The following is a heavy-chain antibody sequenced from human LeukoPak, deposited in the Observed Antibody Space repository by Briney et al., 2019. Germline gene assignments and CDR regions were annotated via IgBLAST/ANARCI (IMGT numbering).Heavy chain of an antibody. V-gene: IGHV3-43*02. D-gene: IGHD2-15*01. CDR2: ISGDGGST. CDR3: AKPRGYYYYYYGMDV. Sequence: PGGSLRLSCAASGFTFDDYAMHWVRQAPGKGLEWVSLISGDGGSTYYADSVKGRFTISRDNSKNSLYLQMNSLRTEDTALYYCAKPRGYYYYYYGMDVWGQGTTVTVSS. CDR1: GFTFDDYA. J-gene: IGHJ6*02.